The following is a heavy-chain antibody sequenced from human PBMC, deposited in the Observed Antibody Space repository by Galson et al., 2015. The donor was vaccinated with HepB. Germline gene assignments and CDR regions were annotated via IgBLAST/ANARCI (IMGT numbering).Heavy chain of an antibody. Sequence: SVKVSCKASGFTFTDYYMHWVRQAPGQGLEWMGWISPKTGGTNYAQKFQGRITMTRDTSISTVNMELRSLSSDDTAVYFCARSPTPLNWNYYDYWGQGTLVTVSS. V-gene: IGHV1-2*02. J-gene: IGHJ4*02. CDR3: ARSPTPLNWNYYDY. CDR2: ISPKTGGT. CDR1: GFTFTDYY. D-gene: IGHD1-1*01.